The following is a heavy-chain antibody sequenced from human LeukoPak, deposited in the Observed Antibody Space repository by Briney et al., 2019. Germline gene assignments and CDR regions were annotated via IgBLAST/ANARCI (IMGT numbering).Heavy chain of an antibody. J-gene: IGHJ4*02. D-gene: IGHD2-2*01. Sequence: SETLSLTCAVYGGSFSDYYWSWIRQPPGKGLEWIGEINHSGSTNYNPSLKSRVTISIDTSKNQFSLKLSSVTAADTAVYYCARDPYCSSTSCATPNVDWGQGTLVTVSS. CDR3: ARDPYCSSTSCATPNVD. CDR1: GGSFSDYY. CDR2: INHSGST. V-gene: IGHV4-34*01.